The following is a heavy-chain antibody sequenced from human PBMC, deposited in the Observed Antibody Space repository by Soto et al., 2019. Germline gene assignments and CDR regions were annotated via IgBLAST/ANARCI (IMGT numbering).Heavy chain of an antibody. CDR2: ISSSISTI. D-gene: IGHD2-15*01. V-gene: IGHV3-48*01. CDR1: GFTFSQYS. J-gene: IGHJ4*02. Sequence: GSLRLSCEASGFTFSQYSMNWVRQAPGKGLEWVSYISSSISTIYYADSVKGRFTISRDNAKNSVYLQMNSLRAEDTAVYYCARPRYCSGGTCFFDYWGQGTLVTVSS. CDR3: ARPRYCSGGTCFFDY.